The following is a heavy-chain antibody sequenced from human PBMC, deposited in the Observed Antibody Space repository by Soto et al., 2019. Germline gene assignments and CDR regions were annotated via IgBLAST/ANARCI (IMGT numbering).Heavy chain of an antibody. J-gene: IGHJ4*01. V-gene: IGHV3-30*18. CDR3: AKVSLAVAAKFDY. Sequence: QVQLVESGGGVVQPGRSLRLSCAASGFTFSSYGMHWVRQAPGKGLEWVAVISYDGSNKYYADSVKGRFTISRDNSKNTLYLQMNSLRAEDTAVYYCAKVSLAVAAKFDYWGHVTLVTVSS. D-gene: IGHD6-19*01. CDR1: GFTFSSYG. CDR2: ISYDGSNK.